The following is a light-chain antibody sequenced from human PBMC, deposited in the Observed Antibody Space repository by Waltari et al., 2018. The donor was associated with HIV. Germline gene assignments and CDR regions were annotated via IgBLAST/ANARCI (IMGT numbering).Light chain of an antibody. Sequence: QSALTQPASVSGSPGQSITISCTGTSSDLGGYNYVSWYQQPPGKAPKLMIYDVTNRPSGVSNRFSGSKSGNTASLTISGLQVEDEADYYCSSYTSSSTWVFGGGTKLTVL. CDR1: SSDLGGYNY. CDR2: DVT. CDR3: SSYTSSSTWV. V-gene: IGLV2-14*03. J-gene: IGLJ3*02.